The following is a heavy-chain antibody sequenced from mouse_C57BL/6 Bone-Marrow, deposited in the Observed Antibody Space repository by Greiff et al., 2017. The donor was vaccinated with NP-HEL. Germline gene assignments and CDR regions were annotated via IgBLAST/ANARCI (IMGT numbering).Heavy chain of an antibody. CDR1: GFNIKDDY. Sequence: EVQLQQSGAELVRPGASVKLSCTASGFNIKDDYMHWVKQRPEQGLEWIGWIDPENGDTEYASKFQGKATITADTSSNTAYLQLSSLTSEDTSVYYCTLLRLGSWFAYWGQGTLVTVSA. CDR2: IDPENGDT. V-gene: IGHV14-4*01. D-gene: IGHD2-12*01. J-gene: IGHJ3*01. CDR3: TLLRLGSWFAY.